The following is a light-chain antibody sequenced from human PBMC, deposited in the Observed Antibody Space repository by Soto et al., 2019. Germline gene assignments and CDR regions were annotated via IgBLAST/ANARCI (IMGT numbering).Light chain of an antibody. CDR3: QQLNSFAFT. CDR1: QAISSD. CDR2: AAS. V-gene: IGKV1-9*01. J-gene: IGKJ4*01. Sequence: DIQLTQSPSFLSASVGDRVTITCRASQAISSDLAWYQQKPGKAPKLLIYAASTLQSGVPSRFSGSGSGTEFTLTISRLQPEDFATYHCQQLNSFAFTFGGGTKMEIK.